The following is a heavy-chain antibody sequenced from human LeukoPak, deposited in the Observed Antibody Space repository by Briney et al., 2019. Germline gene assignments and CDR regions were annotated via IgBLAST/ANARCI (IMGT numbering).Heavy chain of an antibody. CDR3: ASRVYGLGSFNY. Sequence: SETLSLTCTISGDSISSTSYYWDWIRQPPGKGLEWLGSIYNSGTTYYNPSLKSRVTISVGTSKNQFSLKVSSVTAADTAVYYCASRVYGLGSFNYWGQGTLVTVSP. D-gene: IGHD3-10*01. J-gene: IGHJ4*01. CDR1: GDSISSTSYY. V-gene: IGHV4-39*01. CDR2: IYNSGTT.